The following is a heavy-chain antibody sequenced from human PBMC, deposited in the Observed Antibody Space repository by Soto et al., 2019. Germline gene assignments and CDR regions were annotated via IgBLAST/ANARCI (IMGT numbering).Heavy chain of an antibody. J-gene: IGHJ4*02. Sequence: GGSLRLSCAASGFTFSSYAMSWVRQAPGKGLEWVSAISGSGGSTYYADSVKGRFTISRDNSKNTLYLQMNSLRAEDTAVYYCAKRASGYIAAAGYFDYWGQGTLVTVSS. CDR2: ISGSGGST. D-gene: IGHD6-13*01. V-gene: IGHV3-23*01. CDR3: AKRASGYIAAAGYFDY. CDR1: GFTFSSYA.